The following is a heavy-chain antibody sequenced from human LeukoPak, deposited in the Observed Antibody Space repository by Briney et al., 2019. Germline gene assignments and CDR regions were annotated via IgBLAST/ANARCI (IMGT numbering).Heavy chain of an antibody. Sequence: QTGGSLRLSCIESGFAFSSCGMHWVRQAPGKGLEWVAFIRSDGSSKYYADSVKGRFTISRDNSKNTLYLQLDSLRAEDTAVYYCAKDRGVGFGEVWSQGTLVTVSS. CDR3: AKDRGVGFGEV. J-gene: IGHJ4*02. CDR2: IRSDGSSK. CDR1: GFAFSSCG. V-gene: IGHV3-30*02. D-gene: IGHD3-10*01.